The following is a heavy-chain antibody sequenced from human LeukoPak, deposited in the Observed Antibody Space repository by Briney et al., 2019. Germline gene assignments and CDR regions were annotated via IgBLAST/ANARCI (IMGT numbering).Heavy chain of an antibody. Sequence: GGSLRLSCAASGFSLSTYGVSWVRQPPGKGLEWVSGITGTGGSTYYADSVKGRFTVSRDTSKNTLYLQMNSLRAEDTAIYYCAKDHGTAVAGFYYWGQVTLVTVSS. CDR2: ITGTGGST. J-gene: IGHJ4*02. V-gene: IGHV3-23*01. CDR3: AKDHGTAVAGFYY. D-gene: IGHD6-19*01. CDR1: GFSLSTYG.